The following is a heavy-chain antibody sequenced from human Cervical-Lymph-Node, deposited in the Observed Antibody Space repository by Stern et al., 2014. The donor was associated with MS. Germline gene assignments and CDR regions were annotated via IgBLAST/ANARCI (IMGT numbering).Heavy chain of an antibody. CDR2: ITNVGST. V-gene: IGHV3-53*01. CDR3: ARDTSSPERSDW. J-gene: IGHJ4*02. D-gene: IGHD1-1*01. Sequence: EVQLVESGGGVIQPGGSLRLSCTASGFTVSRDYMTWVRQAPGKGLEWVSLITNVGSTFYTASVMGRFTISRDDSKNTVYLHMTSLRAEDTAMYYCARDTSSPERSDWWGQGTLVTVSS. CDR1: GFTVSRDY.